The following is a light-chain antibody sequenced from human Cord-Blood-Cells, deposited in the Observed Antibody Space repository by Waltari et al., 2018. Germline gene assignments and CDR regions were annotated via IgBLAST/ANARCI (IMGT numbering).Light chain of an antibody. V-gene: IGLV8-61*01. J-gene: IGLJ3*02. CDR1: SGPVSTSYF. CDR2: STN. CDR3: VLYMGSGSWV. Sequence: QTVVNQEPSLSVSPGGTVTLTCGLSSGPVSTSYFPSWYQQTPGQAPRTLIYSTNTRSSGVPDRVSGSILGNKAALTITGAQADDESDYYCVLYMGSGSWVFGGGTKLTVL.